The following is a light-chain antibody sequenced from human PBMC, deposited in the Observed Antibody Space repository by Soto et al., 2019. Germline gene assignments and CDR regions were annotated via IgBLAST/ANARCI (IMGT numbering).Light chain of an antibody. CDR1: QSVATN. CDR3: QQYTGSPWT. Sequence: EIVLTQSPGTLSVSPGERATLSCRASQSVATNLAWYQQKPGQPPRLLIYGASTRATGIPARFSGSGSGTDFTLTISRLEPEDFAVYYCQQYTGSPWTFGQGTKVDIK. V-gene: IGKV3-20*01. CDR2: GAS. J-gene: IGKJ1*01.